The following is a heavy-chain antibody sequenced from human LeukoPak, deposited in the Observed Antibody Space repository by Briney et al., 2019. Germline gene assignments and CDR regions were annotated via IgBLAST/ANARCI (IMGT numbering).Heavy chain of an antibody. CDR1: GFTFSTYS. Sequence: PGGSPRLSCTASGFTFSTYSMNWVRQAPGKGLEWVSYISIGSTYVYYADSVKGRFTISRDNAKNSLYLQMNSLRAEDTAVYYCAREASDAFDIWGQGTMVTVSS. J-gene: IGHJ3*02. CDR3: AREASDAFDI. CDR2: ISIGSTYV. V-gene: IGHV3-21*01.